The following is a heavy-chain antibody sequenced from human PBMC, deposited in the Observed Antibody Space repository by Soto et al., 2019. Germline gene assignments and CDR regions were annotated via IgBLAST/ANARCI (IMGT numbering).Heavy chain of an antibody. J-gene: IGHJ3*02. Sequence: EVQLVESGGGLVKPEESLRLSCAASGFSFSSYNMKWVRQAPGKGLEWVSSIGTSGSYIFYAGSVRGRFTIFRDDAKNSLHLQMNSLRVEDTAVYYCATIGDRDGFDIWGQGTTVIVSS. V-gene: IGHV3-21*06. CDR1: GFSFSSYN. CDR2: IGTSGSYI. CDR3: ATIGDRDGFDI. D-gene: IGHD4-17*01.